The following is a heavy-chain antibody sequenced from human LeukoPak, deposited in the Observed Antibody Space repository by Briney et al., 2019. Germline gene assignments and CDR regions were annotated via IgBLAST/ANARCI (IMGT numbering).Heavy chain of an antibody. CDR2: IRSKAYGGTT. D-gene: IGHD6-19*01. CDR3: TRGGHSSGWYGGFDP. J-gene: IGHJ5*02. Sequence: GGSLRLSCTDSGFTFGEYAMSWFRQAPGKGLEWVAFIRSKAYGGTTEYAASVKGRFTISRDDSKSIAYLQMNSLKTEDTAVYYSTRGGHSSGWYGGFDPWGQGTLVTVSS. CDR1: GFTFGEYA. V-gene: IGHV3-49*03.